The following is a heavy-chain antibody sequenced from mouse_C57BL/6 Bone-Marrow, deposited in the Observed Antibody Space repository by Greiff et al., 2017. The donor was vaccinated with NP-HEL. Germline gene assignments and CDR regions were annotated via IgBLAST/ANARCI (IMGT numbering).Heavy chain of an antibody. V-gene: IGHV1-50*01. D-gene: IGHD1-1*01. Sequence: VQLQQSGAELVKPGASVKLSCKASGYTFTSYWMQWVKQRPGQGLEWIGEIDPSDSYTNYNQKFKGKATLTVDTSSSTAYMQLSSLTSEDSAVYYCARIYYYGSSPLFDYWGQGTTLTVSS. CDR1: GYTFTSYW. J-gene: IGHJ2*01. CDR3: ARIYYYGSSPLFDY. CDR2: IDPSDSYT.